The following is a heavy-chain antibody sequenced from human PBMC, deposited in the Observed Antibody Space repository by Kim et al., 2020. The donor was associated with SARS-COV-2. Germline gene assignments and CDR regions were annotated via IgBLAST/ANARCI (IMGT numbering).Heavy chain of an antibody. V-gene: IGHV1-69*01. Sequence: GRVTITADESTSTAYMELSSLRSEDTAVYYCARLEPYYDSSGYYRPYFDYWGQGTLVTVSS. CDR3: ARLEPYYDSSGYYRPYFDY. D-gene: IGHD3-22*01. J-gene: IGHJ4*02.